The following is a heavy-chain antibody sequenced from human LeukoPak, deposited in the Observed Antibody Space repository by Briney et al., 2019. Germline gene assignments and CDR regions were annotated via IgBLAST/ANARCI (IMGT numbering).Heavy chain of an antibody. D-gene: IGHD2-15*01. V-gene: IGHV4-59*08. CDR1: GGSISSHY. CDR2: IYYSGST. CDR3: ARYHCSGGTCYHFDY. J-gene: IGHJ4*02. Sequence: PSETLSFTCTVSGGSISSHYWSWIRQPPGKGLEWIGYIYYSGSTNYNPSLKSRVTISVDTSKNQFSLKLSSVTAADTAVYYCARYHCSGGTCYHFDYWGQGALVTVSS.